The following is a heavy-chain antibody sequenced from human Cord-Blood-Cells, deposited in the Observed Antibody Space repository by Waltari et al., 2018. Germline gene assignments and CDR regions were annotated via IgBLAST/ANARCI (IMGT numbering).Heavy chain of an antibody. V-gene: IGHV1-46*01. Sequence: QVQLVQSGAEVKKPGASVKVSCKASGYTFTSYYMHWVRQAPGQGLEWMGMINPSGGSTSYAQKFQGRVTMTRDTSTSTVYMELSSLRSEDTAVYYCARERGYSYGYPRNHYGMDVWGQGTTVTVSS. CDR2: INPSGGST. J-gene: IGHJ6*02. CDR3: ARERGYSYGYPRNHYGMDV. CDR1: GYTFTSYY. D-gene: IGHD5-18*01.